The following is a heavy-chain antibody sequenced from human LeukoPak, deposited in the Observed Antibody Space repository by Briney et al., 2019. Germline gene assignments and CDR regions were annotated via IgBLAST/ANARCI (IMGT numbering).Heavy chain of an antibody. D-gene: IGHD5-18*01. CDR1: GYTFTSYY. CDR2: INPSGGST. CDR3: ARDMYSYTTYYFDY. V-gene: IGHV1-46*01. J-gene: IGHJ4*02. Sequence: ASVKVSCKASGYTFTSYYMHWVRQAPGQGLEWMGIINPSGGSTSYAQKFQGGVTMTRDTSMSAVYMELSSLRSEDTAVYYCARDMYSYTTYYFDYWGQGTLVTVSS.